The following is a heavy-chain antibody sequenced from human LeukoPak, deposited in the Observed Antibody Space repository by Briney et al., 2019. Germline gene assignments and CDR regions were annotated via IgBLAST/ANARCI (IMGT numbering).Heavy chain of an antibody. D-gene: IGHD2-15*01. Sequence: GRSLRLSCAASGFTFDDYAMHWVRQAPGKGLEWVSGISWISGSIGYADSVKGRFTISRDNAKNTLYLQMNSLRDEDTAVYYCARELPFDFWGRGNRVTVSS. CDR3: ARELPFDF. V-gene: IGHV3-9*01. CDR2: ISWISGSI. J-gene: IGHJ4*02. CDR1: GFTFDDYA.